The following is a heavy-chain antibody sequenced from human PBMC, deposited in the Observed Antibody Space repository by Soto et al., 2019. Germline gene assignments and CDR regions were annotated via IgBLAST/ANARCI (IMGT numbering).Heavy chain of an antibody. D-gene: IGHD3-3*01. Sequence: QVQLQESGPGLVKPSETLSLNCTVSGGSISSYYWSWIRQPPGKGLEWIGYIYYSGYTNYNPSLTSRVTISVDTSKNQFSLKLSSVTAADTAVYYCARVLFGRGNWFDPWGQGTLVTVSS. V-gene: IGHV4-59*01. CDR2: IYYSGYT. CDR3: ARVLFGRGNWFDP. J-gene: IGHJ5*02. CDR1: GGSISSYY.